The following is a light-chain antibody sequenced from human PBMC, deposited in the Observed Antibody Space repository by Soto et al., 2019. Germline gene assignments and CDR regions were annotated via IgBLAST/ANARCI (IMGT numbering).Light chain of an antibody. CDR1: QSISSY. J-gene: IGKJ2*01. V-gene: IGKV1-39*01. CDR2: AAS. CDR3: QQTYDTPYT. Sequence: DIQMTQSPSSLSASVGDRVTITCRASQSISSYLNWYQEKPGKAPTLLIYAASSLQGGVPSRFSGGGSGTEFTLAISSLQPEDFATYYCQQTYDTPYTFGQGTKLHIK.